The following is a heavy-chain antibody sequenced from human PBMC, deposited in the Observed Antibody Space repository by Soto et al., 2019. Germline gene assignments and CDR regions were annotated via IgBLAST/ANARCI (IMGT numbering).Heavy chain of an antibody. CDR1: GFTVSSNY. CDR2: IYSGGST. V-gene: IGHV3-53*04. J-gene: IGHJ1*01. CDR3: AAGYSSGWYSVQH. D-gene: IGHD6-19*01. Sequence: GGSLRLSCAASGFTVSSNYMSWVRQAPGKGLEWVSVIYSGGSTYYADSVKGRFTISRHNSKNTLYLQMNSLRAEDTAVYYCAAGYSSGWYSVQHWGQGTLVTVSS.